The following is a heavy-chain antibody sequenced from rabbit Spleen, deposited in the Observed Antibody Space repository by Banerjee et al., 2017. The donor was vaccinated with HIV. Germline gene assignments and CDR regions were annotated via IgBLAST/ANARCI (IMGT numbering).Heavy chain of an antibody. D-gene: IGHD1-1*01. CDR3: ARDLVGVIGWNFNL. CDR2: IDTGSRDFT. J-gene: IGHJ4*01. V-gene: IGHV1S40*01. Sequence: LVEYGGDLVQPGASLTLTCTASGFDFSNYNFMCWVRQAPGKGLEWIACIDTGSRDFTYYASGAKGRFTSSKTSSTTVTLQMTSLTAADTATYLCARDLVGVIGWNFNLWGQGTLVTVS. CDR1: GFDFSNYNF.